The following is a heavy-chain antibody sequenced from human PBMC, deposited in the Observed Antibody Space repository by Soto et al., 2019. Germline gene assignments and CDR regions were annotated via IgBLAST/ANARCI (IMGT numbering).Heavy chain of an antibody. CDR2: INHSGST. V-gene: IGHV4-34*01. D-gene: IGHD3-10*01. J-gene: IGHJ6*02. Sequence: QVQLQQWGAGLLKPSETLSLTCAVYGGSFSGYYWSWLRQPPGKGLEWIGEINHSGSTNYNPSLKSRVTIAGDTAKNPFSLKLSSVTAADTAVYYCARANYCSGWNVWGQGTTVTVSS. CDR1: GGSFSGYY. CDR3: ARANYCSGWNV.